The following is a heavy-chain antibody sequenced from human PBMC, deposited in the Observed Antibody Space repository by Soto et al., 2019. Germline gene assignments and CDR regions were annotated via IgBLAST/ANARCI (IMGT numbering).Heavy chain of an antibody. CDR1: GGSINGGGYY. J-gene: IGHJ5*02. Sequence: QVQLQESGPGLVKPSQTLSLTCTVPGGSINGGGYYWTWIRQHPGKGLEWFGNIYNSGTTYYNPSLECRMSISLDTSTHICSLKVTTVTAAHSAVYSCARGRGSSYQNFFGLWRQAIRVTVSS. CDR3: ARGRGSSYQNFFGL. V-gene: IGHV4-31*03. D-gene: IGHD5-18*01. CDR2: IYNSGTT.